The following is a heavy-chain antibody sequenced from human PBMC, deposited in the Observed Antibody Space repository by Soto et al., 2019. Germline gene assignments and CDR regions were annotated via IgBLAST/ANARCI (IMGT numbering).Heavy chain of an antibody. J-gene: IGHJ4*02. V-gene: IGHV3-30-3*01. D-gene: IGHD1-26*01. CDR3: ARPSNSGSYRVKRTPYYFDY. CDR1: GFTFSSYA. CDR2: ISYDGSNK. Sequence: PGGSLRLSCAASGFTFSSYAMHWVRQAPGKGLEWVAVISYDGSNKYYADSVKGRFTISGDNSKNTLYLQMNSLRAEDTAVYYCARPSNSGSYRVKRTPYYFDYWGQGT.